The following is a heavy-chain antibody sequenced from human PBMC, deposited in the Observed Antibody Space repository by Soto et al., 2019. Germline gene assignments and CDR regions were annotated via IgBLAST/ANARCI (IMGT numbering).Heavy chain of an antibody. CDR1: GFTFSSYA. V-gene: IGHV3-23*01. CDR2: ISGSGSNP. J-gene: IGHJ4*02. Sequence: EVQVLESGGGLVQPGGSLRLSCAASGFTFSSYAMSWVRQAPGQGLEWVSAISGSGSNPYYADSVKGRFTISRDNSKNTLYLQMNRLRAEDTALYYCAKTASMTIRDGFDHWGQGTLFTVSS. D-gene: IGHD4-17*01. CDR3: AKTASMTIRDGFDH.